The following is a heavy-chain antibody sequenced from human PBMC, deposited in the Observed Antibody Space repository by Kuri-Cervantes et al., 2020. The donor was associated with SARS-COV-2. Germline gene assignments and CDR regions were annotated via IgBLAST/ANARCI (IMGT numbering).Heavy chain of an antibody. V-gene: IGHV3-15*01. CDR2: IKSKIGGGTT. CDR1: GFTFSNAW. J-gene: IGHJ5*02. D-gene: IGHD2-2*01. CDR3: TTDPVVVVPCDIES. Sequence: GESLKISCAASGFTFSNAWMSWVRQAPGKGLEWVGRIKSKIGGGTTEYAAPVRGRFTISSDDSKNTLHLQMNSLNAEDTAVYYCTTDPVVVVPCDIESWGQGTLVTVSS.